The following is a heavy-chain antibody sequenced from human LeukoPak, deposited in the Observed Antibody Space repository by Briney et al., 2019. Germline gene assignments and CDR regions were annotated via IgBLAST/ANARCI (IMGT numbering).Heavy chain of an antibody. CDR3: AARDSSGCYYYYYGMDV. CDR2: IVVGSGNT. J-gene: IGHJ6*02. V-gene: IGHV1-58*01. Sequence: SVKVSCKASGFTFTSSAVQWVRQARGQRLEWIGWIVVGSGNTNYAQKFQERVTITRDMSTSTAYMELSSLRSEDTAVYYCAARDSSGCYYYYYGMDVWGQGTTVTVSS. CDR1: GFTFTSSA. D-gene: IGHD3-22*01.